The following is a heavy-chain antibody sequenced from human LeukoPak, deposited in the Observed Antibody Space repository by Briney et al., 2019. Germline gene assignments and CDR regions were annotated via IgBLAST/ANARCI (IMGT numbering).Heavy chain of an antibody. CDR2: INHSGST. J-gene: IGHJ6*02. CDR3: ARAVMATTYGMDV. CDR1: GGSFSGYY. V-gene: IGHV4-34*01. Sequence: SETLSLTCAVYGGSFSGYYWSWIRQPPGKGLEWIGEINHSGSTNYNPSLKSRVTISVDTSKNQFSLKLSSVTAADTAVYYCARAVMATTYGMDVWGQGTTVTVSS. D-gene: IGHD5-24*01.